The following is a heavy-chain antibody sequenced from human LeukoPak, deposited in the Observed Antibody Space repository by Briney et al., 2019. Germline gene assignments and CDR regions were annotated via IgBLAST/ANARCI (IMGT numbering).Heavy chain of an antibody. CDR3: ARDLLVGGSGYHY. CDR1: GFTFSSYW. J-gene: IGHJ4*02. CDR2: IKQDGSEK. V-gene: IGHV3-7*01. D-gene: IGHD3-22*01. Sequence: GGSLRLSCAASGFTFSSYWMSWVRQAPGKGLEWVANIKQDGSEKYYVDSVKGRFTISRDNAKNSPYLQMNSLRAEDTAVYYCARDLLVGGSGYHYWGQGTLVTVSS.